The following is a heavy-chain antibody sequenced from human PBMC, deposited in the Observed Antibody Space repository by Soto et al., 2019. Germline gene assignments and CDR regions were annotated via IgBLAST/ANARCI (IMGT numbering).Heavy chain of an antibody. V-gene: IGHV4-59*08. D-gene: IGHD3-10*01. Sequence: SETLSLTCTVSGGSISSYYWSWIRQPPGKGLEWIGYIYYSGSTNYNPSLKSRVTISVDTSKNQFSLKLSFVTAADTAVYYCARQDDGSGSYYRGPDYYYYGMDVWGQGTTVTVSS. CDR1: GGSISSYY. J-gene: IGHJ6*02. CDR3: ARQDDGSGSYYRGPDYYYYGMDV. CDR2: IYYSGST.